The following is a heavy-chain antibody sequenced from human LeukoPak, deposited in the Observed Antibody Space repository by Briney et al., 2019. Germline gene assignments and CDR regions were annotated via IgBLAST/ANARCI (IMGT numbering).Heavy chain of an antibody. CDR2: INPYSCGT. CDR1: GYTFSDYY. J-gene: IGHJ4*02. Sequence: ASVKVSCKASGYTFSDYYMHWVRQAPGQGLEWMGWINPYSCGTNYAEKFQGRVTMTRDTSMTTAYMELSSLRSDDTAMYYCVTLRRSGWYIVKWGQGTLVTVSS. D-gene: IGHD6-19*01. V-gene: IGHV1-2*02. CDR3: VTLRRSGWYIVK.